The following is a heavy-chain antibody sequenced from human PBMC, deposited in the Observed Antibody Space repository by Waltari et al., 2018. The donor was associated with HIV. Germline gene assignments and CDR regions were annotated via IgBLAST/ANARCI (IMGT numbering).Heavy chain of an antibody. V-gene: IGHV3-23*04. Sequence: EVQLVESGGGLVQPGGSLRLSCAASGFTFSSFAMSWVRHAPGKGLEWVSAISGSGGSTYYADSVKGRFTISRDNSKNTLYLQMNSLRAEDTAVYYCAKARDMFVVVTAMADYWGQGTLVTVSS. J-gene: IGHJ4*02. D-gene: IGHD2-21*02. CDR2: ISGSGGST. CDR3: AKARDMFVVVTAMADY. CDR1: GFTFSSFA.